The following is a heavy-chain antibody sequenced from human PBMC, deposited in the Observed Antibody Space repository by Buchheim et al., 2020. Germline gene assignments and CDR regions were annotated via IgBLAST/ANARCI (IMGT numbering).Heavy chain of an antibody. CDR1: GFTFSSYW. J-gene: IGHJ4*02. D-gene: IGHD6-19*01. CDR2: IKTDGSST. CDR3: ARDHGSSGWYGDY. Sequence: EVQLVESGGGLVQPGGSLRLSCAASGFTFSSYWMHWVRPAPGKGLVWVSRIKTDGSSTSYADSVKGRFTISRDNAKNTLFLQMDSLRVEDTAVYYCARDHGSSGWYGDYWGQGTL. V-gene: IGHV3-74*01.